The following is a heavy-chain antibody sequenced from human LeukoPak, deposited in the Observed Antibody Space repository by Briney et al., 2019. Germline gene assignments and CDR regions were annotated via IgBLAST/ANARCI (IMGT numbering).Heavy chain of an antibody. D-gene: IGHD3-9*01. J-gene: IGHJ4*02. V-gene: IGHV4-34*01. CDR3: ARGGDILTGYSDY. CDR2: INHSGST. CDR1: GGSFSGYY. Sequence: KPSETLSLTCAVYGGSFSGYYWSWIRQPPGKGLEWIGEINHSGSTNYNPSLKSRVTISVDTSKNQFFLKLSSVTAADTAVYYCARGGDILTGYSDYWGQGTLVTVSS.